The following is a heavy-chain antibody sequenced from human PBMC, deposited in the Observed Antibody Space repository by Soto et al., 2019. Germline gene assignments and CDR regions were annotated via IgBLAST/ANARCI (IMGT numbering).Heavy chain of an antibody. Sequence: QLQLQESGPGLVKPSETLSLTCTVSGGSISSSSYYWGWIRQPPGTGLEWIGSIYYSGSTDYNPSLKSRVTISVDTARNQFSLRRSSVTAADTAVYYCARLPLFYFEYSYGPYYFDYWGQGTLVTVSS. CDR3: ARLPLFYFEYSYGPYYFDY. J-gene: IGHJ4*02. V-gene: IGHV4-39*01. CDR1: GGSISSSSYY. CDR2: IYYSGST. D-gene: IGHD5-18*01.